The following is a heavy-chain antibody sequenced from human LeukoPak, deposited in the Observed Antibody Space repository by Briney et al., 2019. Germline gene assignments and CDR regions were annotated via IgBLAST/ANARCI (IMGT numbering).Heavy chain of an antibody. V-gene: IGHV7-4-1*02. D-gene: IGHD3-10*01. CDR2: INTNIGNP. CDR1: GYTFTSHA. J-gene: IGHJ6*03. Sequence: GASVKVSCKASGYTFTSHAMNWVRQAPGQGLEWMGWINTNIGNPTYAQGFTGRFVFSLDTSVSTAYLQISSLKAEDTAVYYCARDLYVISAGSGSPYYYYYYYMDVWGKGTTVTVSS. CDR3: ARDLYVISAGSGSPYYYYYYYMDV.